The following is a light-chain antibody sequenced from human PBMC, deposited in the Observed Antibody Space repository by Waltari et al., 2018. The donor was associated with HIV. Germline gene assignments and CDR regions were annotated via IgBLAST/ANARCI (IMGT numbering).Light chain of an antibody. V-gene: IGKV2-28*01. CDR3: MQALETPRT. J-gene: IGKJ1*01. CDR2: LGS. CDR1: QSLLHQNGYPF. Sequence: EIVMTQSPLSLTVTPGEPASISCRSSQSLLHQNGYPFLAWYLQKPGQSPQLLVYLGSNRASGVPDRFSGSGSGTDFTLKINRVEAEDVGVYYCMQALETPRTFGQGTTVEIK.